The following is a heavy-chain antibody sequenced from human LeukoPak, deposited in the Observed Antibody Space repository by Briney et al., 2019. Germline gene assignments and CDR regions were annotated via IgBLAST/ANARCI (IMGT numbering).Heavy chain of an antibody. Sequence: ASVKVSCKASGYTFTSYGINWVQQAPGQGLEWMGWISAYNGNTNYAQKLQGRVTMTTDTSTGTAYMELRSLRSDDTAVYYCARDLRVGAIGNFDYWGQGTLVTVSS. CDR2: ISAYNGNT. D-gene: IGHD1-26*01. CDR3: ARDLRVGAIGNFDY. J-gene: IGHJ4*02. CDR1: GYTFTSYG. V-gene: IGHV1-18*01.